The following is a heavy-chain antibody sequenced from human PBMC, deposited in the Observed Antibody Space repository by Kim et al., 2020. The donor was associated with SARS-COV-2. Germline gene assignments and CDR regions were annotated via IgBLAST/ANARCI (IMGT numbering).Heavy chain of an antibody. CDR3: ARDGSNSNYDY. CDR2: T. V-gene: IGHV4-59*01. J-gene: IGHJ4*02. Sequence: TNSNPSLQSRVTISVDTSKNPFSLKLGSVTAADTAVYYCARDGSNSNYDYWGQGTLVTVSS. D-gene: IGHD4-4*01.